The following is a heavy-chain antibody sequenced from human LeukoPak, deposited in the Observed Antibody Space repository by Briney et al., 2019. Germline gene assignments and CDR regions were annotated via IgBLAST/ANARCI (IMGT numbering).Heavy chain of an antibody. CDR3: ATKPVNRAVAGERPPYYYGMDV. CDR2: IDSGGST. V-gene: IGHV3-66*01. CDR1: GFTVSSNY. J-gene: IGHJ6*02. D-gene: IGHD6-19*01. Sequence: SGGSLRLSCIVSGFTVSSNYMSWVRQAPGKGLEWVSIIDSGGSTYYSDSVKDRFTISRDNSNNTLFLQMNSLRAEDTAVYYCATKPVNRAVAGERPPYYYGMDVWGQGTTVTVSS.